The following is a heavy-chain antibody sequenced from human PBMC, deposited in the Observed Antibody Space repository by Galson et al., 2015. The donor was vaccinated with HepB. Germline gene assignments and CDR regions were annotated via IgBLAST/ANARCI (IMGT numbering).Heavy chain of an antibody. CDR2: ISSSSNTI. J-gene: IGHJ5*02. D-gene: IGHD3-3*01. V-gene: IGHV3-48*02. CDR1: GFTFSSYS. Sequence: SLRLSCAASGFTFSSYSMNWVRQAPGKGLEWVSYISSSSNTIYYADSVKGRFTISRDNAKNSLYLQMNSLRDEDTAVYYCARTRGKDFWSGYYTRGWFDPWGQGTLVTVSS. CDR3: ARTRGKDFWSGYYTRGWFDP.